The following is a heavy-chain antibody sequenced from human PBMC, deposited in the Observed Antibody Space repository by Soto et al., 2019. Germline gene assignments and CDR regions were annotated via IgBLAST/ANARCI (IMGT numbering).Heavy chain of an antibody. Sequence: EVQLMESGGGLVQPGGSLRLSCAASGFTFSSYNMNWVRQAPGKGLEWVSYISTSSYSIYYADSVKGRFIVSRDNADNSLFLQMNSLRDDDTATYYCVSGEDTTTLSYWGQGTLVTVSS. J-gene: IGHJ4*02. CDR2: ISTSSYSI. D-gene: IGHD2-15*01. V-gene: IGHV3-48*02. CDR3: VSGEDTTTLSY. CDR1: GFTFSSYN.